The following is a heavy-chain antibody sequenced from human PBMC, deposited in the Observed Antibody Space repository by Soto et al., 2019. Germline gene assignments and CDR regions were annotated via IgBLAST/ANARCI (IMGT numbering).Heavy chain of an antibody. CDR1: GFTFSSYA. V-gene: IGHV3-30-3*01. J-gene: IGHJ4*02. D-gene: IGHD5-18*01. Sequence: GGSLRLSCAASGFTFSSYAMHWVRQAPGKGLEWVAVISYDGSNKYYADSVRGRFTISRDNSKNTLCLQMNSLRAEDTAVYYCARGMVRGYSYGFDYWGQGTLVTVSS. CDR3: ARGMVRGYSYGFDY. CDR2: ISYDGSNK.